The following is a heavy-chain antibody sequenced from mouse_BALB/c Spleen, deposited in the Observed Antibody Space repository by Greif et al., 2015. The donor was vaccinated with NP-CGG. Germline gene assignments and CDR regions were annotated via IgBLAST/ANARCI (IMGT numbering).Heavy chain of an antibody. CDR1: GFSLTSYG. CDR2: IWRGGST. J-gene: IGHJ4*01. CDR3: AKSNYGNYPYAMDY. V-gene: IGHV2-5*01. Sequence: QVQLKQSGPGLVQPSQSLSITCTVSGFSLTSYGVHWVRQSPGKGLEWLGVIWRGGSTDYNAAFMSRLSITKDNSKSXVFFKMNSLQADDTAIYYCAKSNYGNYPYAMDYWGQGTSVTVSS. D-gene: IGHD2-1*01.